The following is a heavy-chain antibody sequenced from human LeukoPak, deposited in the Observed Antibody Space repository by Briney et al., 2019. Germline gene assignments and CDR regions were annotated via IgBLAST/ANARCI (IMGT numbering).Heavy chain of an antibody. D-gene: IGHD2-21*02. CDR1: GFTFSNYE. CDR2: ISGSGTSI. V-gene: IGHV3-48*03. Sequence: GGSLRLSCAASGFTFSNYEINWVRQAPGRGLEWISYISGSGTSIYHANSVKGRFTISRDNAKNSPYLQMNSLRAEDTAVYYCARDRLKFWFDPWGQGTLVTVSS. CDR3: ARDRLKFWFDP. J-gene: IGHJ5*02.